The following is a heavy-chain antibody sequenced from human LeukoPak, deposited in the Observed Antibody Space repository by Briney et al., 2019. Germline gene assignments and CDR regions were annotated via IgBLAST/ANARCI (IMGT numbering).Heavy chain of an antibody. D-gene: IGHD2/OR15-2a*01. CDR3: AILSWDGRGSFY. J-gene: IGHJ4*02. Sequence: GGSLRLSRAASGFTFSTYSMSWVRQAPGKGLEWVSAIRSGGENTYYADSVRGRFTISRDNSRGTLSLQMNSLRAEDTAVYFCAILSWDGRGSFYWGQGTLVTVSS. CDR1: GFTFSTYS. V-gene: IGHV3-23*01. CDR2: IRSGGENT.